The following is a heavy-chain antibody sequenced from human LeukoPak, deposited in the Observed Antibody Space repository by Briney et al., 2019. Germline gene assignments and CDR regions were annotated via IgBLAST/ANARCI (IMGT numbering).Heavy chain of an antibody. CDR2: IYAGNSDT. CDR3: AILNHPDGRVY. J-gene: IGHJ4*02. Sequence: GESLRISCQGFGYTFTTSWIGWVRQLPGKGLEWMATIYAGNSDTKYSPSFQGQVSISTDRSISTAYLRWSSLQASDTAIYYCAILNHPDGRVYWGQGTLVTVSS. D-gene: IGHD5-24*01. V-gene: IGHV5-51*01. CDR1: GYTFTTSW.